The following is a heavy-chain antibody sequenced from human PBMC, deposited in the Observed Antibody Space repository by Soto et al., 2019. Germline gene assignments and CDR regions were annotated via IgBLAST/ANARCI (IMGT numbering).Heavy chain of an antibody. D-gene: IGHD6-19*01. CDR3: ARDQGIAVAVFDY. V-gene: IGHV4-61*01. CDR1: GGSVPSGSYY. Sequence: QVQLQESGPGLVKPSETLSLTCTVSGGSVPSGSYYWSWIRQPPGKGLEWIGYIYFSGSTNYNPSLKSRVSISVDTSKNRISLKLSSVTAADTAVYYCARDQGIAVAVFDYWGQGTLVTVSS. J-gene: IGHJ4*02. CDR2: IYFSGST.